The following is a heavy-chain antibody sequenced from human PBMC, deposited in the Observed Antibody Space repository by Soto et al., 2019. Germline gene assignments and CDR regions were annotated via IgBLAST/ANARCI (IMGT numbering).Heavy chain of an antibody. CDR3: SRGSSGSGWPFDY. CDR1: GYTFTTYA. CDR2: INAGNGDT. Sequence: ASVKVSCKASGYTFTTYAMHWVRQAPGQRLEWMGWINAGNGDTKYSQKFQGRVTITRDTSASTAYMELSSLRSEDTAVYYCSRGSSGSGWPFDYWGQGTLVTVSS. D-gene: IGHD6-19*01. J-gene: IGHJ4*02. V-gene: IGHV1-3*01.